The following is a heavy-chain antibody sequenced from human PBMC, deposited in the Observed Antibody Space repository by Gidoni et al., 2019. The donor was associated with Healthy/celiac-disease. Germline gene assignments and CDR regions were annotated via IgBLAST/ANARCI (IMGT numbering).Heavy chain of an antibody. CDR2: ISSSSSYI. CDR1: GFTFSSYS. V-gene: IGHV3-21*01. D-gene: IGHD1-26*01. CDR3: ARDKALKEELLRFDY. J-gene: IGHJ4*02. Sequence: EVQLVESGGGLVKPGGSQRLSCAASGFTFSSYSMNWVRQAPGKGLEWVSSISSSSSYIYYADSVKGRFTISRDNAKNSLYLQMNSLRAEDTAVYYCARDKALKEELLRFDYWGQGTLVTVSS.